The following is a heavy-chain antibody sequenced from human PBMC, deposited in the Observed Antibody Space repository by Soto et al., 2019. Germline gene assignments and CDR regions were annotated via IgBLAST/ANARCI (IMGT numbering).Heavy chain of an antibody. D-gene: IGHD3-16*01. V-gene: IGHV3-23*01. CDR1: GVTCIGYG. J-gene: IGHJ4*02. CDR2: IGVSGGST. Sequence: VGSMRVWNAAAGVTCIGYGGSRVRQAPGKGLAWVSGIGVSGGSTYYADSVKGRFTISRDNSKNTLYLQMNSLRAEDTAVYYCASNTRYDPPDYWGQGTLVTVSS. CDR3: ASNTRYDPPDY.